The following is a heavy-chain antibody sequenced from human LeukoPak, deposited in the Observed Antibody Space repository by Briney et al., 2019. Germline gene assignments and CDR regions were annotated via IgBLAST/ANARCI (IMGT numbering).Heavy chain of an antibody. J-gene: IGHJ6*02. CDR3: ARANTHYDFWSALDYYYGMDV. CDR1: GGTFSSYA. D-gene: IGHD3-3*01. Sequence: GASVKVSCKASGGTFSSYAISWVRQAPGQGLEWMGGIIPIFGTANYAQKFQGRVTITADESTSTAYMELSSLRSEDTAVYYCARANTHYDFWSALDYYYGMDVWGQGTTVTVSS. CDR2: IIPIFGTA. V-gene: IGHV1-69*13.